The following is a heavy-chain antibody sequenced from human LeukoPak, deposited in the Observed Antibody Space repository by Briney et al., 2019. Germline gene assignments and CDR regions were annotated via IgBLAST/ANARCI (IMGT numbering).Heavy chain of an antibody. Sequence: SETLSLTCAVYGGSFSGFYWSWIRQPPGKGLEWIGEINHSGSTYYNPSLKSRVTISEDTSKNQFSLKLTSVTAADTAVYYCATLGEYYDSSGYYYNWGQGTLVTVSS. J-gene: IGHJ4*02. V-gene: IGHV4-34*01. D-gene: IGHD3-22*01. CDR3: ATLGEYYDSSGYYYN. CDR1: GGSFSGFY. CDR2: INHSGST.